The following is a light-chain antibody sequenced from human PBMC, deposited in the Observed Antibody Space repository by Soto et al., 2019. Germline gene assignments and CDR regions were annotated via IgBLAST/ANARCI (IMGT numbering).Light chain of an antibody. CDR3: CSYAGSYTWV. J-gene: IGLJ1*01. Sequence: QSALTQPRSVSGSPGQSVTISCAGTRSDVGGYNYVSWYQQYPGKAPTLMIYDVSKRPSGVPDRFSGSKSGNTAPLTISGLQAEDEADCYCCSYAGSYTWVFGTGTKVTVL. CDR2: DVS. V-gene: IGLV2-11*01. CDR1: RSDVGGYNY.